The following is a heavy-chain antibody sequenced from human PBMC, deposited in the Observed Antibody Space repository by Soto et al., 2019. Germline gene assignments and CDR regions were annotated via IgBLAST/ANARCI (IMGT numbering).Heavy chain of an antibody. J-gene: IGHJ5*02. D-gene: IGHD3-3*01. V-gene: IGHV3-30-3*01. Sequence: GASLRLSCAASGFTFSSYALHCVRQAPGKGLEWVAVRSYDGSNKYYADSVKGRFTISRDNSKNTLYLQMNSLRAEDTAVYYCASVAYCDFWSGYPNWFDPWGQGTLVTVSS. CDR3: ASVAYCDFWSGYPNWFDP. CDR2: RSYDGSNK. CDR1: GFTFSSYA.